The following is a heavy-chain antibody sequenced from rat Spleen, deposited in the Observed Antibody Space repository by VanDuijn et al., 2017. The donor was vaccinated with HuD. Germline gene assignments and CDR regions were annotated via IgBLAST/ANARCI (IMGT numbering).Heavy chain of an antibody. J-gene: IGHJ2*01. CDR1: GFTFSDYG. CDR3: ARRVYSNYPYFDY. V-gene: IGHV5-29*01. CDR2: ISYDGSST. Sequence: EVQLVESGGGLVQPGRSMKLSCAASGFTFSDYGMVWVLQAPTKGLEWVASISYDGSSTYYRDSVKGRFTVSRDNTKSTLYVQMDSLRSEDTATYYCARRVYSNYPYFDYWGQGVMVTVSS. D-gene: IGHD1-2*01.